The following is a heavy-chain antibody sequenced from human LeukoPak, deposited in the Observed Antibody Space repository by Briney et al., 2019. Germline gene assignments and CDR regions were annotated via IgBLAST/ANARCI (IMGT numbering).Heavy chain of an antibody. V-gene: IGHV1-8*01. Sequence: ASVKVSCKASGYTFTSYDINWVRQATGQGLEWMGWMNPNSSNTGYAQKFQGRVTMTRNTSISTAYMELSSLRSEDTAVYYCARGDYDFWSGYRFDPWGQGTLVTVSS. CDR1: GYTFTSYD. CDR3: ARGDYDFWSGYRFDP. D-gene: IGHD3-3*01. CDR2: MNPNSSNT. J-gene: IGHJ5*02.